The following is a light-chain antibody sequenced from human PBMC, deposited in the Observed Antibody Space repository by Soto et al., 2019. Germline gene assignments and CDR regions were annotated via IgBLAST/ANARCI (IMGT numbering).Light chain of an antibody. V-gene: IGKV3-15*01. CDR1: QSVSSN. CDR2: GAS. J-gene: IGKJ1*01. Sequence: EIVMTQSPATLSVSPGERATLSCRASQSVSSNLAWYQQKPGQAPRLLIYGASTRATGISARFSGSGSGTEFTLTISSLQSEDFAVYYCQQYNNWPGTFGQGTKVDI. CDR3: QQYNNWPGT.